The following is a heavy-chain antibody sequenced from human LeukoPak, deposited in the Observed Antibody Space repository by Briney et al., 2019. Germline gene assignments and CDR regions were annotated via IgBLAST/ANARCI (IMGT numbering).Heavy chain of an antibody. CDR3: ARGDDFWGGYPEAY. CDR2: IYYSGST. Sequence: SETLSLTCTVSGGSISSSSYYWGWIRQPPGKGLEWIGSIYYSGSTYYNPSLKSRVTISVDTSKNQFSLKLSSVTAADTAVYYCARGDDFWGGYPEAYWGQGTLVTVSS. V-gene: IGHV4-39*07. CDR1: GGSISSSSYY. D-gene: IGHD3-3*01. J-gene: IGHJ4*02.